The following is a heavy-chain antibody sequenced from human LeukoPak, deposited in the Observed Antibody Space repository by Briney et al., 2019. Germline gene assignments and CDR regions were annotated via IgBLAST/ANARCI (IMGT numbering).Heavy chain of an antibody. CDR1: GGSFSSSNYS. CDR2: ICYSEST. Sequence: SETLSLTCAVSGGSFSSSNYSWGWIRQPPGKGLEWIGSICYSESTYYNPSLKSRVTISVDTSRNQFCLKLSSVTAADTAVYFCARVPRYCSSSSCYESTKPNWFDPWGPGTLVTVSS. D-gene: IGHD2-2*01. CDR3: ARVPRYCSSSSCYESTKPNWFDP. J-gene: IGHJ5*02. V-gene: IGHV4-39*07.